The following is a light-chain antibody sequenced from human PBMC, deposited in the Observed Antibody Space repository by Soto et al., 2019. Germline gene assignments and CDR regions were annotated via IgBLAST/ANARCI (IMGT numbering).Light chain of an antibody. V-gene: IGKV1-39*01. CDR3: QQTYSIPWT. Sequence: DIQMTQSPSSLSASMGDRVTITCRASQSINTFLNWYQQQPGRAPRLLIYAASTLQSGVPSRFSGSGSGRDFTLTITSXQPEDFVIYYCQQTYSIPWTFGPGTKVDIK. CDR2: AAS. CDR1: QSINTF. J-gene: IGKJ1*01.